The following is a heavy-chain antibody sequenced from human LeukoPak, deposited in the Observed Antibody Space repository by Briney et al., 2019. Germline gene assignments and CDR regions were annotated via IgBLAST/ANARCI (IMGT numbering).Heavy chain of an antibody. CDR2: MNPNSGNT. CDR1: GYTFTNYD. J-gene: IGHJ5*02. CDR3: ARGLRPSWT. Sequence: ASVKVSCEASGYTFTNYDINWVRQATGQGLEWMGWMNPNSGNTAYAQMFQGRVTMTRNTSIGTAYMELSSLRSEDTAVYYCARGLRPSWTWGQGTLVTVSS. D-gene: IGHD3-3*01. V-gene: IGHV1-8*01.